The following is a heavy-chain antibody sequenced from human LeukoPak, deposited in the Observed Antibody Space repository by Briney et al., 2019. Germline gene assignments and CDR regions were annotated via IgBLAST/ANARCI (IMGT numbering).Heavy chain of an antibody. CDR2: IYYRGST. V-gene: IGHV4-59*12. J-gene: IGHJ5*02. CDR3: ARVDGCSGGSCYSAFDP. Sequence: PSETLSLTCTVSGGSISSDYWSWIRQPPGKGLEWIGYIYYRGSTNYNPSLKSRVTISVDRSKNQFSLKLSSVTAADTAVYYCARVDGCSGGSCYSAFDPWGQGTLVTVSS. D-gene: IGHD2-15*01. CDR1: GGSISSDY.